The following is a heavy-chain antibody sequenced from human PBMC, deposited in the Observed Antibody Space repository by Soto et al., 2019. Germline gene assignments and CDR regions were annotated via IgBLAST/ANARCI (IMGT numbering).Heavy chain of an antibody. J-gene: IGHJ6*02. CDR2: IKSGGNT. V-gene: IGHV3-66*01. CDR3: VREKYYYGMDV. Sequence: EVQLVESGGGLVQPGGSLRLSCAASGFTVSTDWMYWVRQAPGKGLEWVSLIKSGGNTYYADSVEGRFTISRDNSKNTVYLQMNSLRAEDTAVYYCVREKYYYGMDVWGQGTTVTVSS. CDR1: GFTVSTDW.